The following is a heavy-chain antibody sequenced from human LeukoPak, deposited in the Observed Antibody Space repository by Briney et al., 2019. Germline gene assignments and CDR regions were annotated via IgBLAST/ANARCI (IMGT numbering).Heavy chain of an antibody. CDR3: ASIAAGGPFDY. Sequence: GASVKVSCKASGYTFTGYYMHWVRQAPGQGLEWLGWINPTTGGTNYAQNFQDRVTMTRDTSISTAYMELSGLRSDDTAVYHCASIAAGGPFDYWGQGTLVTVSS. J-gene: IGHJ4*02. CDR1: GYTFTGYY. CDR2: INPTTGGT. V-gene: IGHV1-2*02. D-gene: IGHD6-13*01.